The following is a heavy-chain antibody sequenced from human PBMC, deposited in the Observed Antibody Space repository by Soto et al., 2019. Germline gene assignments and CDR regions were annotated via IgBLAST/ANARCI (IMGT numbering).Heavy chain of an antibody. J-gene: IGHJ4*02. V-gene: IGHV1-69*02. CDR1: GGTFSSYT. CDR2: IIPILGIA. CDR3: LYGSGSFIDY. Sequence: SVKVSCKASGGTFSSYTISWVRQAPGQGLEWMGRIIPILGIANYAQKFQGRVTITADTSTSTAYMELSSLRSEDTAVYYCLYGSGSFIDYWGQGTLVTVSS. D-gene: IGHD3-10*01.